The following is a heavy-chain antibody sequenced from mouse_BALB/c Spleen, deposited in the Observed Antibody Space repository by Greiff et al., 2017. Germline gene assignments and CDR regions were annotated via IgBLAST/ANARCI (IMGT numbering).Heavy chain of an antibody. J-gene: IGHJ3*01. CDR1: GYSITSDYA. CDR2: ISYSGST. V-gene: IGHV3-2*02. CDR3: ARDGEDFFAY. D-gene: IGHD2-3*01. Sequence: EVQLQQSGPGLVKPSQSLSLTCTVTGYSITSDYAWNWIRQFPGNKLEWMGYISYSGSTSYNPSLKSRISITRDTSKNQFFLQLNSVTTEDTATYYCARDGEDFFAYWGQGTLVTVSA.